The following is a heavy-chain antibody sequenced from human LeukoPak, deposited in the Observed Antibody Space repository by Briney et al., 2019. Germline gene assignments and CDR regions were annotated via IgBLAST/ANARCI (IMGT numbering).Heavy chain of an antibody. CDR3: ARISRYYSDSSGFYPSHFDY. CDR2: IYQSGST. CDR1: GYSISSDYY. D-gene: IGHD3-22*01. Sequence: PSETLSLTCAVSGYSISSDYYWGWIRQPPGRGLEWIGSIYQSGSTYYNSSLKSRVTISVDTSKNQFSLKLNSVTAADTAVYYCARISRYYSDSSGFYPSHFDYWGQGTLVTVSS. V-gene: IGHV4-38-2*01. J-gene: IGHJ4*02.